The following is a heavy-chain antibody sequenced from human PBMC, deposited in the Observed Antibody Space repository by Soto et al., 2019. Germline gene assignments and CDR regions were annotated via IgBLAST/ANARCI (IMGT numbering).Heavy chain of an antibody. CDR3: VKDWTGDTCPCMDV. CDR2: ISGSDGST. D-gene: IGHD2-8*02. Sequence: EVQLLESGGGLVQPGGSLRLSCAASGFTFNNYAMTWVRQAPGKGLEWVSTISGSDGSTYYADSVKGRLTISRDNSKNARYLQMSSLRAEDTALYYCVKDWTGDTCPCMDVWGQGTTVTVSS. CDR1: GFTFNNYA. V-gene: IGHV3-23*01. J-gene: IGHJ6*01.